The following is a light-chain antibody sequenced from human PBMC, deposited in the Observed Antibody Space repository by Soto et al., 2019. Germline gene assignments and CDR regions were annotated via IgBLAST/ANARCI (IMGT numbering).Light chain of an antibody. Sequence: DIQMTQSPSSVSAVVGDRVTITCRASQDITRWLAWYQQQPGRAPKLLIYAASTLEGVGPSRFNGSGYGTAFTLTISSLRHEDFATYYCHQAHSCPVTFGQVTRLEI. CDR2: AAS. CDR1: QDITRW. V-gene: IGKV1-12*01. J-gene: IGKJ5*01. CDR3: HQAHSCPVT.